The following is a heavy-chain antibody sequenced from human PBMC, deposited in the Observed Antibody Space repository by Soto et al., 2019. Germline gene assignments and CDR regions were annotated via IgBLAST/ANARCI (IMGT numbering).Heavy chain of an antibody. CDR1: GYTFTNYA. V-gene: IGHV1-18*01. CDR3: ARAWFGDFVYYFDY. Sequence: QVQLVQSGAEVKKPGASVKVSCKASGYTFTNYAISWVRQAPGQGLEWMGWISAYNGNKNYAQKLQGRVTMTTDTSTSSASRELRSLRSDDTAVYYCARAWFGDFVYYFDYWGQGTLVTVSS. J-gene: IGHJ4*02. D-gene: IGHD3-10*01. CDR2: ISAYNGNK.